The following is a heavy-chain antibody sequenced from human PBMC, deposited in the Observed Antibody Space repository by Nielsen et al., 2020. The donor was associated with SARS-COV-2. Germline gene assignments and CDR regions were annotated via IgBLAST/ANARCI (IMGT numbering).Heavy chain of an antibody. CDR2: IKSKSGGGTI. Sequence: GGSLRLSCAASGFTFSSYSMNWVRQAPGKGLEWVGRIKSKSGGGTIDYAAPVEGRFTISRDDSRDTVFLQMNSLKSEDTGVYYCTTHGGGGGSCHPDWGQGTLVTVSS. CDR1: GFTFSSYS. J-gene: IGHJ4*02. D-gene: IGHD2-15*01. CDR3: TTHGGGGGSCHPD. V-gene: IGHV3-15*01.